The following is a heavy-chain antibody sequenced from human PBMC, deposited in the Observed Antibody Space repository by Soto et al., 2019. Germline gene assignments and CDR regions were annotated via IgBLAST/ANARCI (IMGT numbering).Heavy chain of an antibody. CDR2: ISWNSGSI. Sequence: PGGSLRLSCAASGFTFDDYAMHWVRQAPGKGLEWVSGISWNSGSIGYADSVKGRFTISRDNAKNSLYLQMNSLRAEDTALYYCAKDIGNPYYGLGYYYGMDVWGQGTTVTVSS. D-gene: IGHD3-10*01. V-gene: IGHV3-9*01. CDR3: AKDIGNPYYGLGYYYGMDV. J-gene: IGHJ6*02. CDR1: GFTFDDYA.